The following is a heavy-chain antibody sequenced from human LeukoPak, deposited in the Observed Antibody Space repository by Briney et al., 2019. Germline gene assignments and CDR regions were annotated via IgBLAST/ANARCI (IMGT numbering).Heavy chain of an antibody. Sequence: SQTLSLTCTVSGGSISSGGYYWSWIRQPPGKGLEWIGSIYYSGSTYYNPSLKSRVTISVDTSKNQFSLKLSSVTAADTAVYYCARLRDATSPNSSSSDYWGQGTLVTVSS. CDR3: ARLRDATSPNSSSSDY. V-gene: IGHV4-30-2*03. CDR1: GGSISSGGYY. J-gene: IGHJ4*02. D-gene: IGHD6-6*01. CDR2: IYYSGST.